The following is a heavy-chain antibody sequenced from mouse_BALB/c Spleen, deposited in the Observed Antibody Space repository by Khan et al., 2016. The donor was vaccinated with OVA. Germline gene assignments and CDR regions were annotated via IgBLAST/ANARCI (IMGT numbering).Heavy chain of an antibody. D-gene: IGHD1-1*02. CDR3: ASGGYCYFDV. CDR1: GYTFTNYG. CDR2: INTYTGEP. J-gene: IGHJ1*01. Sequence: QIQLVQSGPEPKKPGETVKISCKASGYTFTNYGMNWVKQAPGKGLKWMGWINTYTGEPTYADDFKGRFAFSLETSASTAYLQINNLKNEDTATYFCASGGYCYFDVWGAGTTVTVSS. V-gene: IGHV9-3-1*01.